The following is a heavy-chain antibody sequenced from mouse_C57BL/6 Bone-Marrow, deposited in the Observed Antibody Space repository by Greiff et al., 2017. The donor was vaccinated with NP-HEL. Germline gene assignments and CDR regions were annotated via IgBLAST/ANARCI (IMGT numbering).Heavy chain of an antibody. CDR3: ARDFPRDY. J-gene: IGHJ2*01. CDR1: GFTFSSYA. V-gene: IGHV5-4*01. CDR2: ISDGGSYT. Sequence: EVHLVESGGGLVKPGGSLKLSCAASGFTFSSYAMSWVRQTPEKRLEWVATISDGGSYTYYPDNVKGRFTISRDNAKNNLYLQMSHLKSEDTAMYYCARDFPRDYWGKGTTLTVSS.